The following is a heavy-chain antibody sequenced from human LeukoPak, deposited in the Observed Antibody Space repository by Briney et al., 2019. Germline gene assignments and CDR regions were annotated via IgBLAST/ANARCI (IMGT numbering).Heavy chain of an antibody. CDR3: ARELNRYITMVRGVSWPGDY. CDR2: INPNSGGT. Sequence: GASVKVSCKASVYTFTGYYMHWVRQAPGQGLEWMGWINPNSGGTNYAQKFQGRVTMTRDTSISTAYMELSRLGSDDTAVYYCARELNRYITMVRGVSWPGDYWGQGTLVTVSS. V-gene: IGHV1-2*02. J-gene: IGHJ4*02. CDR1: VYTFTGYY. D-gene: IGHD3-10*01.